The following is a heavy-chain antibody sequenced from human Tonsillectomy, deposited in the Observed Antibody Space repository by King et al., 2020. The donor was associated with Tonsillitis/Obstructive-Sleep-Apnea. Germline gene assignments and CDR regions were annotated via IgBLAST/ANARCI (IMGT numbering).Heavy chain of an antibody. J-gene: IGHJ6*03. CDR3: AQRIRLLRSSNYYYYMDV. CDR2: ITSSGGGT. Sequence: VQLVESGGGLVQPGGSLRLSCAASGFTFSNFAMTWVRQAPGKGLEWVSSITSSGGGTYYAASVKGRFTVSRDNSKNTLYLQMNSLRADDTAVYYCAQRIRLLRSSNYYYYMDVWGKGTTVTVAS. V-gene: IGHV3-23*04. CDR1: GFTFSNFA. D-gene: IGHD5-12*01.